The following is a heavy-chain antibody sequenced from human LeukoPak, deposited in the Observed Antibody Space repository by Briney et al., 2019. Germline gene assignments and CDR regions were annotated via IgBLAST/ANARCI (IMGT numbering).Heavy chain of an antibody. CDR3: ARASRRFLNGVVS. Sequence: ASVTVSCQTSGYSFKSSSINWVRQAPGQGLEWMGWANPYNGNTKYAPKFQGRVTMTTDASTSTAYMELRSLRFDDTAVYYCARASRRFLNGVVSWGQGTLVTVSS. CDR1: GYSFKSSS. V-gene: IGHV1-18*01. D-gene: IGHD3-3*01. J-gene: IGHJ5*02. CDR2: ANPYNGNT.